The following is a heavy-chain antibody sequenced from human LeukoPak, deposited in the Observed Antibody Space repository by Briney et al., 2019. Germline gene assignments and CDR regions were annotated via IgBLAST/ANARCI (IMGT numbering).Heavy chain of an antibody. V-gene: IGHV3-23*01. D-gene: IGHD3-10*01. CDR2: ISGSGGST. CDR3: AKVGAYYGSGSYSLVPYYFDY. CDR1: GFTFSSYG. J-gene: IGHJ4*02. Sequence: GGSLRLSCAASGFTFSSYGMSWVRQAPGKGLEWVSAISGSGGSTYYADSVKGRFTISRDNSKNTLYLQMNSLRAEDTAVYYCAKVGAYYGSGSYSLVPYYFDYWGQGTLVTVSS.